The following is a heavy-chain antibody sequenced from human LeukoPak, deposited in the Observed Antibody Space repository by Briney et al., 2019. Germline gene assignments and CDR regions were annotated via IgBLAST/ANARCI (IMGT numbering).Heavy chain of an antibody. CDR1: GYTFTSYY. CDR2: INPSGGST. J-gene: IGHJ4*02. V-gene: IGHV1-46*01. CDR3: ARDASREYYFDY. Sequence: ASVKVSCKASGYTFTSYYIHWVRQAPGQGLEWMGIINPSGGSTSYAQKFQGRVTMTRDTSTSTVYMELSSLRSEDTAVYYCARDASREYYFDYWGQGTLVTVSS.